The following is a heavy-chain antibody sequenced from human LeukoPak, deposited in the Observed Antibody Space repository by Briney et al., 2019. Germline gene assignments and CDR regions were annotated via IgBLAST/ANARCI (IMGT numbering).Heavy chain of an antibody. CDR2: IRYDGSNK. Sequence: PGGSLRLSCAASGFTFSSYGIHWVRQAPGKGLEWVAFIRYDGSNKYHADSVKGRFTISRDNSKNTLYLQMNSLRAEDTAVYYCAREGTDLAPMDYYYYYYMDVWGKGTTVTVSS. V-gene: IGHV3-30*02. D-gene: IGHD3-3*01. CDR1: GFTFSSYG. J-gene: IGHJ6*03. CDR3: AREGTDLAPMDYYYYYYMDV.